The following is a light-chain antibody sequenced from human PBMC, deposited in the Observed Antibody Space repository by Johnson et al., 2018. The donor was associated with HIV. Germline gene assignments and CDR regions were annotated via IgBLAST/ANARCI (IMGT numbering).Light chain of an antibody. CDR3: GAWDSSLRTAF. V-gene: IGLV1-51*02. J-gene: IGLJ1*01. Sequence: QSVLTQPPSVSAAPGQIVNISCSGNVSNIESYFVSWYQQLPGAAPTLLIYENKKRPSGIPDRFSGSKSGTSATLDITGLQTGDEADYYCGAWDSSLRTAFFGTGTKVTVL. CDR2: ENK. CDR1: VSNIESYF.